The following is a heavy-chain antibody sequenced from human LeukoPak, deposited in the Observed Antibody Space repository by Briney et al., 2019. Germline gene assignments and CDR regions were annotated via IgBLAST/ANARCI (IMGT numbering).Heavy chain of an antibody. CDR2: MHYTGST. Sequence: SETLSLTCNVSGASLSNYYWGWVRQPPGKGLEWIGYMHYTGSTSFNPSFKSRATISIDTSKNQISLRLKSVTAADTAVYYYARFGAPRWLQRNPWGQGTLVTVSS. V-gene: IGHV4-59*01. CDR1: GASLSNYY. J-gene: IGHJ5*02. D-gene: IGHD5-24*01. CDR3: ARFGAPRWLQRNP.